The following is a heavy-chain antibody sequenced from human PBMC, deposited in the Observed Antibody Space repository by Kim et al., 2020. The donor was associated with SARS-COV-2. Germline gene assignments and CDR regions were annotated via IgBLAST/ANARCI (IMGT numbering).Heavy chain of an antibody. V-gene: IGHV4-59*08. CDR2: SYYSGNT. Sequence: SETLSLTCTVSGGSMNNYYWSWIRQPPGTGLEWIANSYYSGNTKYNPSLRTRVTVSVDMSKNQFSMRLSSVTAADTAIYYCARHIGKWGFDACGQGTLVT. CDR3: ARHIGKWGFDA. J-gene: IGHJ5*02. CDR1: GGSMNNYY. D-gene: IGHD1-26*01.